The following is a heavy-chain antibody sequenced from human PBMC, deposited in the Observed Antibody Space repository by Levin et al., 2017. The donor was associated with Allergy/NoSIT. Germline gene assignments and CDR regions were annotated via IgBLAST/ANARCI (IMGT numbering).Heavy chain of an antibody. CDR3: ARVARDSSGYYYVDY. J-gene: IGHJ4*02. D-gene: IGHD3-22*01. CDR1: GFTFSSYW. V-gene: IGHV3-74*01. Sequence: PGGSLRLSCAASGFTFSSYWMHWVRQAPGKGLVWVSRINSDGSSTSYADSVKGRFTISRDNAKNTLYLQMNSLRAEDTAVYYCARVARDSSGYYYVDYWGQGTLVTVSS. CDR2: INSDGSST.